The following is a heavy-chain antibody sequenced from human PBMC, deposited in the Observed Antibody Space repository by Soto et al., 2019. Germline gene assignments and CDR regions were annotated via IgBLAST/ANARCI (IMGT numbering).Heavy chain of an antibody. J-gene: IGHJ6*02. CDR3: ARDSISPTYYYYGMDV. V-gene: IGHV4-34*01. CDR1: GGSFSGYY. Sequence: ETLSLTCAVYGGSFSGYYWSWIRQPPGKGLEWIGEINHSGSTNYNPSLKSRVTISVDTSKNQFSLKLSSVTAADTAVYYCARDSISPTYYYYGMDVWGQGTTVTVSS. D-gene: IGHD3-9*01. CDR2: INHSGST.